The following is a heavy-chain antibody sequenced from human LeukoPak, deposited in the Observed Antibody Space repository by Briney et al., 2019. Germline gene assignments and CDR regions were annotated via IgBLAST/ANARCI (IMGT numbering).Heavy chain of an antibody. CDR3: ARHNYYDSSGYYYEIDY. CDR2: IYYRGST. Sequence: SVTLSLTCTVSGGSISSYYWSWIRQPPGKGLEWIGYIYYRGSTNYNPSLKSRVTISVDTSKNQFSLKLSSVTAADTAVYYCARHNYYDSSGYYYEIDYWGQGTLVTVSS. J-gene: IGHJ4*02. D-gene: IGHD3-22*01. V-gene: IGHV4-59*01. CDR1: GGSISSYY.